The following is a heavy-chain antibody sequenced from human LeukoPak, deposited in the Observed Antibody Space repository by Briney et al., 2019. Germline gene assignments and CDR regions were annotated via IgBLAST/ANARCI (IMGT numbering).Heavy chain of an antibody. Sequence: RASVKVSCKASGYTFTGYYMHWVRQAPGQGLEWMGWINPNSGGTNYAQKFQGRVTMTRDTSISTAYIELSRLRSDDTAVYYCAKQYYYDSSGYSKAIDYWGQGTLVTVSS. D-gene: IGHD3-22*01. CDR3: AKQYYYDSSGYSKAIDY. CDR1: GYTFTGYY. CDR2: INPNSGGT. J-gene: IGHJ4*02. V-gene: IGHV1-2*02.